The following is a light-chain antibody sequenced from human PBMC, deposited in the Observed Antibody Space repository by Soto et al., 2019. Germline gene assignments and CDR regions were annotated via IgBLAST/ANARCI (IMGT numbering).Light chain of an antibody. CDR1: QSVSSS. CDR2: GAS. Sequence: EIGMTQSPATLSVSPGERATLSCRATQSVSSSLAWYQQKPGQAPRLLIYGASTRATGIPARFSGSRSGTEFSLTISRLQSEDCAVYYCQQYNNWPPTFGQGTRLEIK. J-gene: IGKJ5*01. CDR3: QQYNNWPPT. V-gene: IGKV3-15*01.